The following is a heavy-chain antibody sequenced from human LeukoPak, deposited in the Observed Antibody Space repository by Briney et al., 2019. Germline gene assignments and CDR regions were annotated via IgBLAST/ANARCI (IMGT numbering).Heavy chain of an antibody. J-gene: IGHJ4*02. D-gene: IGHD6-6*01. CDR1: GFTFSSYA. CDR3: AKDVGGSSFFDY. CDR2: ISGSGGST. V-gene: IGHV3-23*01. Sequence: GGSLRLSCAASGFTFSSYAMSWVRQAPGKGLEWVSAISGSGGSTYYADSVKGRFTISRDNSKNTLYLQMNSLRAEDTALYYCAKDVGGSSFFDYWGQGISVTVSS.